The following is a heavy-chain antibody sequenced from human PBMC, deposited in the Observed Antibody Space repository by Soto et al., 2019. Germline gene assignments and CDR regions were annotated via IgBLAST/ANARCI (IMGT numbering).Heavy chain of an antibody. V-gene: IGHV3-23*01. CDR2: ISAGGGSP. CDR3: AKDGDXYDFVTGYYLTGHYFDY. J-gene: IGHJ4*02. Sequence: GGSLRLSCAASGFIFNNYAMSWVRQAPGKGLERVSFISAGGGSPNYADSVKGRFTISRDNSKNMVYLQMNSLRAEDTAVYYCAKDGDXYDFVTGYYLTGHYFDYWGQGTPVTVSS. D-gene: IGHD3-9*01. CDR1: GFIFNNYA.